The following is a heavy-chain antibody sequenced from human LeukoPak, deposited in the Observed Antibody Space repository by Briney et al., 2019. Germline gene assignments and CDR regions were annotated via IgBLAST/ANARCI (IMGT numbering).Heavy chain of an antibody. D-gene: IGHD4-17*01. Sequence: SVKVSCKASGGTFSSYAISWVRQAPGQGLEWMGRIIPIFGTTNYAQKFQGRVTITTDESTSTAYMELSSLRSEDTAVYYCARSVTTVTTAWFDPWGQGTLVTVSS. J-gene: IGHJ5*02. CDR3: ARSVTTVTTAWFDP. V-gene: IGHV1-69*05. CDR2: IIPIFGTT. CDR1: GGTFSSYA.